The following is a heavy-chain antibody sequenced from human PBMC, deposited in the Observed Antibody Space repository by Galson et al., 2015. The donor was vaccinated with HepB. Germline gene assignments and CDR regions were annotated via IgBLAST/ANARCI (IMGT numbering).Heavy chain of an antibody. D-gene: IGHD3-3*01. CDR3: ARGKGRQLLLDYHYYGMDV. CDR1: GGSFSGYH. CDR2: ITHSGST. V-gene: IGHV4-34*01. Sequence: TLSLTCAVFGGSFSGYHWTWIRQSPGKGLEWIGEITHSGSTHSTPSLKSRVTISMDTSKNQFSLKVRSVTAADTAVYYCARGKGRQLLLDYHYYGMDVWGQGTTVTVSS. J-gene: IGHJ6*01.